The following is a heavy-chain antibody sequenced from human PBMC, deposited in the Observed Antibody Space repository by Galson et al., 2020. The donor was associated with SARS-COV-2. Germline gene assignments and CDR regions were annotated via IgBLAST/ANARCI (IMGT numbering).Heavy chain of an antibody. Sequence: LSLTCTVSGGSISSGGYYWSWIRQHPGKGLEWIGYIYYSGSTYYNPSLKSLVTISVDTSKNQFSLKLSSVTAADTAVYYCARLELDILTGLYYFDYWGQGTLVTVSS. V-gene: IGHV4-31*01. CDR2: IYYSGST. D-gene: IGHD3-9*01. CDR1: GGSISSGGYY. CDR3: ARLELDILTGLYYFDY. J-gene: IGHJ4*02.